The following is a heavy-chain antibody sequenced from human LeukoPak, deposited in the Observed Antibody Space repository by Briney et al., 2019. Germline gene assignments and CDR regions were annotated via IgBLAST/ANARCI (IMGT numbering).Heavy chain of an antibody. V-gene: IGHV3-20*04. CDR1: GFTFDDYG. D-gene: IGHD1-26*01. Sequence: GGSLLLSCAASGFTFDDYGMSWVRQAPGKGLEWVSGINWNGGSTGYADSVKGRFAISRDNAKNSLYLQMNSLRAEDTALYYCARGSQYPYSGSYQDYWYYYMDVWGKGTTVTVSS. J-gene: IGHJ6*03. CDR3: ARGSQYPYSGSYQDYWYYYMDV. CDR2: INWNGGST.